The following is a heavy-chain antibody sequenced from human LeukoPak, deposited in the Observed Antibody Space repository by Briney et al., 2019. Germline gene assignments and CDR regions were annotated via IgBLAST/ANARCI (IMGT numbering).Heavy chain of an antibody. Sequence: PGRSLRLSCAASGFTIGDYAMHWVRQAPGKGLEWVSGISWNSGSIGYADSVKDRFTISRDNAKNSLYLQMNSLRAEDTALYYCAKGLVRGVIRPPWFDPWGQGTLVTVSS. D-gene: IGHD3-10*01. V-gene: IGHV3-9*01. CDR1: GFTIGDYA. CDR3: AKGLVRGVIRPPWFDP. CDR2: ISWNSGSI. J-gene: IGHJ5*02.